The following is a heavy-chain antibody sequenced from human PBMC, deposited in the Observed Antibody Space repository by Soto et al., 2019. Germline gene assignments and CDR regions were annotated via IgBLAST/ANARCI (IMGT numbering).Heavy chain of an antibody. Sequence: QVQLVQSGAEVKKPGASMKVSCKASGYTFSDYYMHWVRQAPGQGLECMGWISPNNGATNYAQKFQERVTMTRDASITTADMELSRLGSDDTAVYYCARGGEFCSTGSCNSSLGDAFDVWGQGTTVTVSS. CDR2: ISPNNGAT. V-gene: IGHV1-2*02. CDR1: GYTFSDYY. J-gene: IGHJ3*01. CDR3: ARGGEFCSTGSCNSSLGDAFDV. D-gene: IGHD2-15*01.